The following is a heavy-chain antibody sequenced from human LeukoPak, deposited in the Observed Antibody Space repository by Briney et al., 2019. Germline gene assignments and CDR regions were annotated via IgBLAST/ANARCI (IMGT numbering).Heavy chain of an antibody. D-gene: IGHD6-19*01. CDR2: IYSGGST. Sequence: PGGSLRLSCAASGLTVSSNYMSWVRQAPGKGLEWVSVIYSGGSTDYADSVKGRFTISRHNSKNTLYLQINSLRVEDTAVYYCARDPRDGVSSGWYVRGYYYYGMDVWGQGTTVTVSS. CDR3: ARDPRDGVSSGWYVRGYYYYGMDV. V-gene: IGHV3-53*04. J-gene: IGHJ6*02. CDR1: GLTVSSNY.